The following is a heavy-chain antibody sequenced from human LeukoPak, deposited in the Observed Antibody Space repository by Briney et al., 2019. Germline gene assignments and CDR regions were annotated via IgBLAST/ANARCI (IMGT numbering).Heavy chain of an antibody. V-gene: IGHV3-13*01. CDR1: GFPFSSYD. CDR3: ARVSGASYMDV. CDR2: IGTAGDT. Sequence: PGGPLRLSRAASGFPFSSYDMHWVRQATGKGLEWVSAIGTAGDTYYPGSVKGRFTISRENAKNSLYLQMNSLRAGDTAVYYCARVSGASYMDVWGKGTTVTVSS. J-gene: IGHJ6*03.